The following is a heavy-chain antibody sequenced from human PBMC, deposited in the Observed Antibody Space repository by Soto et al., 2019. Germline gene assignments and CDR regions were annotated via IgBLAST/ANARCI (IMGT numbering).Heavy chain of an antibody. Sequence: SETLSLTCTVSGGSISSYYWTWIRQPPGNELEWIAYINYNGSTNYNPTLKSRITISIATSKQQFSLTLISVTATDTAVYYCAAGRRYYYDYTGPFYFEPWGQGTLVTVSS. CDR3: AAGRRYYYDYTGPFYFEP. V-gene: IGHV4-59*01. D-gene: IGHD3-22*01. CDR2: INYNGST. CDR1: GGSISSYY. J-gene: IGHJ5*02.